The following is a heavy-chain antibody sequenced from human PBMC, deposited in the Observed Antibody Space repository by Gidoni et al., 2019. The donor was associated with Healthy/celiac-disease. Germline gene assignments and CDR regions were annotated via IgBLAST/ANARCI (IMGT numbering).Heavy chain of an antibody. CDR1: GFTVSSNY. D-gene: IGHD3-3*01. J-gene: IGHJ4*02. V-gene: IGHV3-66*02. Sequence: EVQLVESGGGLVQPGGSLRLSCAASGFTVSSNYMSWVRQAPGKGLEWVSVSYSGGSTYYADSVKGRFTISRDNSKNTLYLQMNSLRAEDTAVYYCARGKITIFGVDPIDYWGQGTLVTVSS. CDR3: ARGKITIFGVDPIDY. CDR2: SYSGGST.